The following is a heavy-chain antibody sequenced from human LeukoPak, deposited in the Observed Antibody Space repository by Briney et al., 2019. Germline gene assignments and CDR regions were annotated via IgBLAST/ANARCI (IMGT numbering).Heavy chain of an antibody. J-gene: IGHJ4*02. D-gene: IGHD3-10*01. V-gene: IGHV1-18*01. CDR2: ISAYNGNT. CDR3: AKEMRFGGAEDY. CDR1: GYTFTSYG. Sequence: GASVKVSCKASGYTFTSYGISWVRQAPGQGLEWMGWISAYNGNTNYAQKLQGRVTMTTDTSTSTAYMELRSLRSGDTAVYYCAKEMRFGGAEDYWGQGTLVTVSS.